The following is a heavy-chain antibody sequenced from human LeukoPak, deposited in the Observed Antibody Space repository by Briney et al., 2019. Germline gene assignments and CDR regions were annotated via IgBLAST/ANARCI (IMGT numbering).Heavy chain of an antibody. Sequence: GGSLRLSCAASGFTFSSYWMSWVRQAPGKGLEWVANIKQDGSEKYYVDSVKGRFTISRDNAKNSLYLQMSSLRAEDTAVYYCSSSMGPHDYWGQGTLVTVSS. V-gene: IGHV3-7*01. CDR3: SSSMGPHDY. D-gene: IGHD6-6*01. CDR1: GFTFSSYW. CDR2: IKQDGSEK. J-gene: IGHJ4*02.